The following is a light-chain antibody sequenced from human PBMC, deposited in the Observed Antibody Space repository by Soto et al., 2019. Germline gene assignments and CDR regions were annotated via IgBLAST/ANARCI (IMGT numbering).Light chain of an antibody. V-gene: IGKV1-9*01. CDR3: QQLNSYPLFT. CDR2: AAS. CDR1: QGISSY. J-gene: IGKJ3*01. Sequence: DIQLTQSPSFLSASVGDRVTITCRASQGISSYLAWYQQKPGKAPKLLIYAASTLQSGVPSRFSGSGSGTEFTLTISSLQPEDFATYYCQQLNSYPLFTFGPGTKVVIK.